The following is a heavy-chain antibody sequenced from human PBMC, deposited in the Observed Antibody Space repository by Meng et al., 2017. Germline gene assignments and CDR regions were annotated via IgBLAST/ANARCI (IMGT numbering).Heavy chain of an antibody. CDR2: ISSSSSYI. CDR3: ARDKYYYDSSGPNYYYYGKDV. D-gene: IGHD3-22*01. CDR1: GFTFSSYS. J-gene: IGHJ6*01. Sequence: GESLKISCAASGFTFSSYSMNWVRQAPGKGLEWVSSISSSSSYIYYADAVKGRFTISRDNAKNSLYLQMNSLRAEDTAVYYCARDKYYYDSSGPNYYYYGKDVCGQAIT. V-gene: IGHV3-21*01.